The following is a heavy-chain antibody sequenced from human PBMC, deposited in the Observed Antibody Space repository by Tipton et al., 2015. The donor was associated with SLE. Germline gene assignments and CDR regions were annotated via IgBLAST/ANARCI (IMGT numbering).Heavy chain of an antibody. J-gene: IGHJ5*02. D-gene: IGHD2-15*01. V-gene: IGHV4-61*01. Sequence: TLSLTCTVSGGSVSSGRYYWSWIRQPPGKGLEWIGYIYKSGGTNYNPSFKSRVTISIDTSRNQFSLKLSSVTAADTAVYFCARQSVVAAGNWFDPWGQGLLVTVSS. CDR3: ARQSVVAAGNWFDP. CDR2: IYKSGGT. CDR1: GGSVSSGRYY.